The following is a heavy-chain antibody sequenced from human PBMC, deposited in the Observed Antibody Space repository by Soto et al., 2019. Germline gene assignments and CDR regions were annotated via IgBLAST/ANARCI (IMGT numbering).Heavy chain of an antibody. D-gene: IGHD3-22*01. Sequence: PGGSLRLSCAASGFTFSSYGMHWVRQAPGKGLEWVAVIWYDGSNKYYADSVKGRFTISRDNSKNTLYLQMNSLRAEDTAVYYCARDSGSSGYDGWGMDVWGQGTTVTVSS. V-gene: IGHV3-33*01. J-gene: IGHJ6*02. CDR3: ARDSGSSGYDGWGMDV. CDR2: IWYDGSNK. CDR1: GFTFSSYG.